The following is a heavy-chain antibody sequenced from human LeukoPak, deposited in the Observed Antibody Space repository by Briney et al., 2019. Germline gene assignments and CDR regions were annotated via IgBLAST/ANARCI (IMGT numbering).Heavy chain of an antibody. J-gene: IGHJ4*02. CDR3: ARGGDAEISY. Sequence: SETLSLTCAVYGGSFSGYYWSLIRQPPGKGLEWIGEINHSGSTNYNPSLKSRVTISVDTSKNQFSLKLSSVAAADTAVYYCARGGDAEISYWGQGTLVTVSS. CDR2: INHSGST. CDR1: GGSFSGYY. D-gene: IGHD3-10*01. V-gene: IGHV4-34*01.